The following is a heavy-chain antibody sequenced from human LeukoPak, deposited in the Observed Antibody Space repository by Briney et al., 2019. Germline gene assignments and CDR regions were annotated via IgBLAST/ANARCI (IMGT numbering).Heavy chain of an antibody. D-gene: IGHD4-17*01. CDR3: ARARSSATTVTTPGY. V-gene: IGHV1-46*01. Sequence: ASVKVSCKASGYTFTSYYMHWVRQAPGQGLEWMGIINPSGGSTSYAQKFQGRVTMTRDTSTSTVYMELSSLRSEDTAVYYCARARSSATTVTTPGYWGQGTLVTVSS. CDR1: GYTFTSYY. J-gene: IGHJ4*02. CDR2: INPSGGST.